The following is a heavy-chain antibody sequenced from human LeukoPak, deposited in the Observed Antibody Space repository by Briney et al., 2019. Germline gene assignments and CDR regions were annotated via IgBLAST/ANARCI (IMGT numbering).Heavy chain of an antibody. Sequence: PSETLSLTCTVSGGSISSYYWSWIRQPPGKGLEWIGYISYSWSTNYNPSPKSRVTISVDTSKNQFSLKLSSVTAADTAIYFCARGLVVGPTQAFDYWGQGSLVTVSS. CDR1: GGSISSYY. D-gene: IGHD1-26*01. V-gene: IGHV4-59*01. CDR2: ISYSWST. CDR3: ARGLVVGPTQAFDY. J-gene: IGHJ4*02.